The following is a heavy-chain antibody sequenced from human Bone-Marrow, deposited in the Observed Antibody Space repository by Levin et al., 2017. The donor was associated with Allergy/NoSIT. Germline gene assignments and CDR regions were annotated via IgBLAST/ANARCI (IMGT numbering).Heavy chain of an antibody. CDR1: GYSFTSYW. CDR2: IDPSDSYT. J-gene: IGHJ4*02. Sequence: VASVKVSCKGSGYSFTSYWISWVRQMPGKGLEWMGRIDPSDSYTNYSPSFQGHVTISADKSISTAYLQWSSLKASDTAMYYCARHEDTAMVDDYWGQGTLVTVSS. CDR3: ARHEDTAMVDDY. D-gene: IGHD5-18*01. V-gene: IGHV5-10-1*01.